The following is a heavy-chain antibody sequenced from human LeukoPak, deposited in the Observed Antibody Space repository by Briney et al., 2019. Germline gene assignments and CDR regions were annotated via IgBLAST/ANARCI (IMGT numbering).Heavy chain of an antibody. V-gene: IGHV1-18*01. CDR1: GYTFTSYG. D-gene: IGHD3-16*01. Sequence: ASVKVSCKTSGYTFTSYGISGVRQAPGQGFEWMGWISAYNGNTNYAQKLQGRVTMTTDTSTSTAYMELRSLRSDDTAVYYCARGRGLRNEPRNYYYGMDVWGQGSTVTVSS. J-gene: IGHJ6*02. CDR2: ISAYNGNT. CDR3: ARGRGLRNEPRNYYYGMDV.